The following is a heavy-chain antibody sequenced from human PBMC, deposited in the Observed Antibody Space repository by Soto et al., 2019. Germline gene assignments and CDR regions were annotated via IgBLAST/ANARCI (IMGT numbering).Heavy chain of an antibody. D-gene: IGHD4-4*01. V-gene: IGHV3-11*01. J-gene: IGHJ6*02. Sequence: GGSLRLSCAASGFTFSDYYMSWIRQAPGKGLEWVSYISSSGSTIYYADSVKGRFTISRDNAKNSLYLQMNSLRAEDTAVYYCARGGATGEDYYYYYGMDVWGQGTTVTVSS. CDR2: ISSSGSTI. CDR3: ARGGATGEDYYYYYGMDV. CDR1: GFTFSDYY.